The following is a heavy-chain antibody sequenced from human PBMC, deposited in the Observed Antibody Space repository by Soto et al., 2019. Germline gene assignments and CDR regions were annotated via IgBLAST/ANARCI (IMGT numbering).Heavy chain of an antibody. CDR1: GGSISSGGYY. V-gene: IGHV4-31*03. D-gene: IGHD3-10*01. J-gene: IGHJ6*02. Sequence: QVQLQESGPGLVKPSQTLSLTCTVSGGSISSGGYYWSWIRQHPGKGLEWIGYIYYSGSTYYNPSXKXXVTISAATSKNQFSLKLSSVTAADTAVYYCARAYGSGYMDVWGQGTTVTVSS. CDR3: ARAYGSGYMDV. CDR2: IYYSGST.